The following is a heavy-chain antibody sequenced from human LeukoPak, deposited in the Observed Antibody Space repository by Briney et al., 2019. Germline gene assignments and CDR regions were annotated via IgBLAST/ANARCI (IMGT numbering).Heavy chain of an antibody. CDR2: IDTDGSSA. V-gene: IGHV3-74*01. Sequence: PGGSLRLSCAASGFTFSDYWMHWVRQAPGKGLVWVSRIDTDGSSATYADSVKDRFTISRDNAKNTVYLQMNSLRVEDTGVYYCASALTTVTPHFHYWGQGTLVTVSS. CDR1: GFTFSDYW. CDR3: ASALTTVTPHFHY. D-gene: IGHD4-17*01. J-gene: IGHJ4*02.